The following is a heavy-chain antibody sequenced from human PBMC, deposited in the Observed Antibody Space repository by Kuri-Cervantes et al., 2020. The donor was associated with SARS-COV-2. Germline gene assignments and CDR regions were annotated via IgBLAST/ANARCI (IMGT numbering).Heavy chain of an antibody. Sequence: SEAVSLTCTVSGGSTSSHYWSWIRQPPGKGLEWNGYIYYSGSTNYNPSLKIRVTISVDTSKNQFSLKLSSVTAADSAVYYCARDPSDYGSGSNYYMVVWGKGTTVTVSS. V-gene: IGHV4-59*11. D-gene: IGHD3-10*01. CDR2: IYYSGST. CDR1: GGSTSSHY. J-gene: IGHJ6*03. CDR3: ARDPSDYGSGSNYYMVV.